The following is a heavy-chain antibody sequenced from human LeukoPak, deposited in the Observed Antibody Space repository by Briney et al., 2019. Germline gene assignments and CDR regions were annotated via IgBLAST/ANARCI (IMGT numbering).Heavy chain of an antibody. D-gene: IGHD3-16*02. CDR2: IWYDGSNK. V-gene: IGHV3-33*01. Sequence: GGSLRLSCAASGFTFSSYGMHWVRQAPGKGLEWVAVIWYDGSNKYYADSVKGRFTISRDNSKNTLYLQMNSLRAEDTAVYYCARDGSWADYDYVWGSYRPFYGMDVWGQGTTVTVSS. CDR1: GFTFSSYG. J-gene: IGHJ6*02. CDR3: ARDGSWADYDYVWGSYRPFYGMDV.